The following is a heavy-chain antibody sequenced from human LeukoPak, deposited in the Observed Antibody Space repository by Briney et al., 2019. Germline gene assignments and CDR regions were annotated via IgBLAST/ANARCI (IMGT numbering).Heavy chain of an antibody. CDR3: ARDLSRIHLWSTPYFDY. D-gene: IGHD5-18*01. CDR1: GFTFSDYY. J-gene: IGHJ4*02. Sequence: KPGGSLRLSCAASGFTFSDYYMSWIRQAPGKGLEWVSYISSSGSTIYYADSVKGRFTISRDNATNSLYLQMNSLRAEDTAVYYCARDLSRIHLWSTPYFDYWGQGTLVTVSS. V-gene: IGHV3-11*04. CDR2: ISSSGSTI.